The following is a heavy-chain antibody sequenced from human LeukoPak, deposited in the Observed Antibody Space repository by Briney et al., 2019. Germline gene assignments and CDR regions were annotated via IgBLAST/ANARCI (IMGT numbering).Heavy chain of an antibody. V-gene: IGHV1-2*02. CDR1: GYTFTGYY. D-gene: IGHD3-22*01. J-gene: IGHJ1*01. CDR3: ARVWNYHDSSGYLEYFQE. Sequence: ASVKVSCKASGYTFTGYYMHWVRQAPGQGLEWMGWINPNNGGTNYAQKFQGRVTMTRDTSINTAYMELSSLRSDDTAVYYCARVWNYHDSSGYLEYFQEWGQGTLVTVSS. CDR2: INPNNGGT.